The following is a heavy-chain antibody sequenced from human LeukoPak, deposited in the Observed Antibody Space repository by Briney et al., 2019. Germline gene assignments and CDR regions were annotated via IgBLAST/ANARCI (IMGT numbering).Heavy chain of an antibody. J-gene: IGHJ4*01. CDR3: ARGSGSGRYFDY. CDR2: ISSSSSYI. D-gene: IGHD1-26*01. Sequence: GGSLRLSCAASGFTFSSYSMNWVRQAPGKGLEWVSSISSSSSYIYYADSVKGRFTISRDNAKNSLYLQMNSLRAEDTAVYYCARGSGSGRYFDYWGHGTLVTVSS. V-gene: IGHV3-21*01. CDR1: GFTFSSYS.